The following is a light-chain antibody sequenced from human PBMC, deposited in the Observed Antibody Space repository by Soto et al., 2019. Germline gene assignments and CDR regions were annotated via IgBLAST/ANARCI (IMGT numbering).Light chain of an antibody. CDR1: SSDVGGYNF. V-gene: IGLV2-14*01. CDR2: EVS. Sequence: QSALTQPASVSGSPGQSITISCTGNSSDVGGYNFVSWYQQHPGKAPKLMIYEVSNRPSGVSNRFSGSKSGNTASLTISGLQAEDEADYYCSSYTSSTPLGYVFGTGTKLTVL. CDR3: SSYTSSTPLGYV. J-gene: IGLJ1*01.